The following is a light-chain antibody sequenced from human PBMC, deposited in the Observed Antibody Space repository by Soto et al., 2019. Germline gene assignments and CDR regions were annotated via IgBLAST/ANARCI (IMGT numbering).Light chain of an antibody. CDR2: GSS. J-gene: IGKJ5*01. CDR3: QQRSSWPT. CDR1: QSISTH. V-gene: IGKV3-11*01. Sequence: EIVLTQSPVTLSMSPGDRATLSCRASQSISTHLAWYQQKPGQPPRLLIFGSSNRAAGIPARFSCGGSETDVSLTISGLAPEDSAVYYCQQRSSWPTLGQGTRLEIK.